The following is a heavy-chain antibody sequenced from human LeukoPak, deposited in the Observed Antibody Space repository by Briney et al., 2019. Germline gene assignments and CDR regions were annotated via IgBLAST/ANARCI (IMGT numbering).Heavy chain of an antibody. V-gene: IGHV4-34*01. D-gene: IGHD3-10*01. J-gene: IGHJ6*03. CDR1: GGSFSGYY. CDR2: INHSGST. CDR3: ARAMVRGGRKWGEYYVDV. Sequence: SETLSLTCAVYGGSFSGYYWSWIRQPPGKGLEWVGEINHSGSTNYNPSLKSRVTISVDTSKNQFSLKLSSVTAADTAVYYCARAMVRGGRKWGEYYVDVWGKGTTVTVSS.